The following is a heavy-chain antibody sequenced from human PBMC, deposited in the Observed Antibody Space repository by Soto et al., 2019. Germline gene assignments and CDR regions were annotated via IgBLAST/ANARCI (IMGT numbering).Heavy chain of an antibody. CDR1: GFTFGNYW. CDR3: ARAREPEYSSAIFFDI. Sequence: SGGSLRLSCGASGFTFGNYWMNWVRQAPGKGLEWVANINQDGLEKYYVGSVRGRFSISRDNARNSLYLQMNSLRTEDTAVYYCARAREPEYSSAIFFDIWGQGALVTVSS. CDR2: INQDGLEK. J-gene: IGHJ4*02. D-gene: IGHD5-18*01. V-gene: IGHV3-7*01.